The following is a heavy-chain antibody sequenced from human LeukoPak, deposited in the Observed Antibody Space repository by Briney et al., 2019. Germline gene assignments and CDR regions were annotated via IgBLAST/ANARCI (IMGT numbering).Heavy chain of an antibody. CDR2: ISSSSSYI. CDR1: GFTFSSYA. Sequence: GGSLRLSCAASGFTFSSYAMSWVRQAPGKGLEWVSSISSSSSYIYYADSVKGRFTISRDNAKNSLYLQMNSLRAEDTAVYYRAREMPRYYYGSGSYALDAFYIWGQGTMVAVSS. J-gene: IGHJ3*02. CDR3: AREMPRYYYGSGSYALDAFYI. V-gene: IGHV3-21*01. D-gene: IGHD3-10*01.